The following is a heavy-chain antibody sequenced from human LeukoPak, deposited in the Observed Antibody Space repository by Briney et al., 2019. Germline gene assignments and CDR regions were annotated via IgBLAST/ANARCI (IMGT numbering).Heavy chain of an antibody. CDR2: ISAYNGNT. CDR3: ARDCSSTSCSFDY. Sequence: ASVKGSCKASGYTFTSYGISGVREAPGQGLEWMGWISAYNGNTNYAQKLQGRVTMTTDTSTSTAYMELRSLRSDDTAVYYCARDCSSTSCSFDYWGQGTLVTVSS. CDR1: GYTFTSYG. V-gene: IGHV1-18*04. D-gene: IGHD2-2*01. J-gene: IGHJ4*02.